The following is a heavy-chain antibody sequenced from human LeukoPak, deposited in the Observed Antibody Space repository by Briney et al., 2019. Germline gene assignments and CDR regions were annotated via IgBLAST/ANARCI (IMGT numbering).Heavy chain of an antibody. V-gene: IGHV4-39*01. Sequence: PSETLSLTCNVSGGSISDNDYSWDWIRQPPGKGLEWMGWIHYSGTTYSNPSLKSRISISVDTSKSQFSLKLRSVTAADTAVYYCARRYYFVSGSYYPFDFWGQGTLVTVSS. CDR1: GGSISDNDYS. J-gene: IGHJ4*02. D-gene: IGHD3-10*01. CDR3: ARRYYFVSGSYYPFDF. CDR2: IHYSGTT.